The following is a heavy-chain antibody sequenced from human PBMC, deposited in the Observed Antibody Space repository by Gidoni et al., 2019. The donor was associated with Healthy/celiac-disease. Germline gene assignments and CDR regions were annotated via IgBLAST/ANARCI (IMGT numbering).Heavy chain of an antibody. D-gene: IGHD6-13*01. J-gene: IGHJ4*02. CDR1: AFTFDDYA. CDR2: ISWNSGSI. Sequence: EVQLVESGGGLVQPGRSPRLSCSASAFTFDDYAMHWVRQAPGKRLEWVSGISWNSGSIGYADSVKGRFTISRDNAKNSLYLQMNSLRAEDTALYYCAKDIHSSSWYPLFDYWGQGTLVTVSS. V-gene: IGHV3-9*01. CDR3: AKDIHSSSWYPLFDY.